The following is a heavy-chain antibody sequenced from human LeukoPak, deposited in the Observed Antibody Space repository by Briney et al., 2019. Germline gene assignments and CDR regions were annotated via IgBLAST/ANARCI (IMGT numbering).Heavy chain of an antibody. Sequence: PGGSLRLSCVASGFTFSSYSMNWVRQAPGKGLEWVSYISSGSTTIYYADSVKGRFTISRDNAENPLYLQMNSLTAEDTAVYYCARVGGSYSIWGQGTMVTVSS. D-gene: IGHD1-26*01. CDR3: ARVGGSYSI. V-gene: IGHV3-48*04. J-gene: IGHJ3*02. CDR1: GFTFSSYS. CDR2: ISSGSTTI.